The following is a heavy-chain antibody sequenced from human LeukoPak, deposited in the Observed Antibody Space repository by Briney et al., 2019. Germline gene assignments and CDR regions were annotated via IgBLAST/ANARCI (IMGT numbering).Heavy chain of an antibody. Sequence: PGGSLRLSCAASGFTFSSYAMSWVRQAPGKGLEWVSAISGSGGSTYYADSVKGRFTISRDNSQNTLYLQMNTLRAEDTAVYYCSTSPSFGSSWYQFNYWGQGALVIVSS. V-gene: IGHV3-23*01. D-gene: IGHD6-13*01. CDR1: GFTFSSYA. CDR2: ISGSGGST. CDR3: STSPSFGSSWYQFNY. J-gene: IGHJ4*02.